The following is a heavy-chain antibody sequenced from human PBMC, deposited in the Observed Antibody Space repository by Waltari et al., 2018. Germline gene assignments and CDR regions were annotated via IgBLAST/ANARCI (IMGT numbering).Heavy chain of an antibody. V-gene: IGHV3-7*04. J-gene: IGHJ4*02. CDR1: GYSFSNYW. D-gene: IGHD6-19*01. CDR2: IEQDGSEK. Sequence: EVHLVESGGGLVQPGGALSVSCAPSGYSFSNYWMNWVRQAPEKGLEWVANIEQDGSEKNYVDSVKGRFTISRDNAKSSVYLQMNSLRAEDTAVYYCAGGSGWLPDSWGQGTLVTVSS. CDR3: AGGSGWLPDS.